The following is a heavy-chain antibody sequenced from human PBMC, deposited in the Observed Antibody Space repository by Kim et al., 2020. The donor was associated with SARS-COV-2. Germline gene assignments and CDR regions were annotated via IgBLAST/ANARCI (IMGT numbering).Heavy chain of an antibody. V-gene: IGHV1-2*02. Sequence: ASVKVSCKASGYIFTDFYIHWVRHVPGQGLEWMGWTNPDGIGTNYAQKFQGRVTMTRDTSITTAYVELRGLRSDDTVVYYCVRDANTPRADLDFCGQGTLINVSS. CDR1: GYIFTDFY. CDR2: TNPDGIGT. D-gene: IGHD5-18*01. CDR3: VRDANTPRADLDF. J-gene: IGHJ4*02.